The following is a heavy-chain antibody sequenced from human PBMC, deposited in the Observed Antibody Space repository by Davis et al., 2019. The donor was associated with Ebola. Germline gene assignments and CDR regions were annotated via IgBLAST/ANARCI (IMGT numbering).Heavy chain of an antibody. D-gene: IGHD6-13*01. Sequence: AASVKVSCKASGYTFTSYGISWVRQAPGQRLEWMGWINAGNGNTKYSQKFQGRVTITRDTSASTAYMELSSLRSEDTAVYYCARDLAGIAAAGGDYWGQGTLVTVSS. CDR3: ARDLAGIAAAGGDY. J-gene: IGHJ4*02. CDR1: GYTFTSYG. CDR2: INAGNGNT. V-gene: IGHV1-3*01.